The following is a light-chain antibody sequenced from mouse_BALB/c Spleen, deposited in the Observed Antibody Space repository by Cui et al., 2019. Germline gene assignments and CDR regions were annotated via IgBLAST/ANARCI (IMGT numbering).Light chain of an antibody. J-gene: IGKJ4*01. Sequence: QIVLTQSPALMSASPGEQVTMTCSASSSVSYMYWYQQKPRSSAKPWIYLTSNLASGVPARFSGSGSGTSYSLTISSMEAEDAATYYCQQWSSNPPTFGSGTKLEIK. CDR3: QQWSSNPPT. CDR1: SSVSY. V-gene: IGKV4-68*01. CDR2: LTS.